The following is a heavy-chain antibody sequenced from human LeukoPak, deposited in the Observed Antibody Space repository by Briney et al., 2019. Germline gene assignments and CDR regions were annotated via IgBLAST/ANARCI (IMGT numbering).Heavy chain of an antibody. D-gene: IGHD2-8*02. CDR1: GVYW. CDR2: INQDGSVI. Sequence: GGSLRLSCAVPGVYWTSWVRQAPGKGLEWVANINQDGSVIYYVDPVKGRFTISRDNAKNSLYLQMNSLRAEDTGVYYCATSSGAPGNMWGQGTLVTVSS. V-gene: IGHV3-7*01. CDR3: ATSSGAPGNM. J-gene: IGHJ4*02.